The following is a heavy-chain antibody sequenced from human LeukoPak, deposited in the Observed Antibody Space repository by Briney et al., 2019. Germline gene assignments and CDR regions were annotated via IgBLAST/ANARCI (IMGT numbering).Heavy chain of an antibody. V-gene: IGHV3-30*18. CDR2: ISYDGSNK. CDR3: AKDWGYGLAVAGNFDY. J-gene: IGHJ4*02. D-gene: IGHD6-19*01. Sequence: GRSLRLSCAASGFTFSSYGMHWVRQAPGKGLEWVAVISYDGSNKYYADSVKGRFTISRDNSKNTLYLQMNSLRAEDTAVYYCAKDWGYGLAVAGNFDYWGQGTLVTVSS. CDR1: GFTFSSYG.